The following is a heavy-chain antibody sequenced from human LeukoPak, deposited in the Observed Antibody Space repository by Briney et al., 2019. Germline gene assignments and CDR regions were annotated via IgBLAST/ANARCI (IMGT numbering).Heavy chain of an antibody. CDR2: INHSGST. D-gene: IGHD2-21*02. J-gene: IGHJ2*01. Sequence: SETLSLTCAVYGRSFSGYYWSWIRQPPGKGLEWIGEINHSGSTNYNPSLKSRVTISVDTSKNQFSLKLSSVTAADTAVYYCARGGHIVVVTANYWYFDLWGRGTLVTVSS. V-gene: IGHV4-34*01. CDR3: ARGGHIVVVTANYWYFDL. CDR1: GRSFSGYY.